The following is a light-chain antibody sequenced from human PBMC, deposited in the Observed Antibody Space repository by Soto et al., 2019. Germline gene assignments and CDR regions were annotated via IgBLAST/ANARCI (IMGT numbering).Light chain of an antibody. J-gene: IGKJ4*01. CDR1: QGINSY. CDR3: QQLNSYPLT. CDR2: TAS. Sequence: DIQLTQSPSFLSASVGDRVTVTCRASQGINSYLAWYQQKPGKAPKLLIYTASTLQSGVPSRFSGSGSGTEFTLTITSLQPEDFTAYYCQQLNSYPLTFGGGTKVDIK. V-gene: IGKV1-9*01.